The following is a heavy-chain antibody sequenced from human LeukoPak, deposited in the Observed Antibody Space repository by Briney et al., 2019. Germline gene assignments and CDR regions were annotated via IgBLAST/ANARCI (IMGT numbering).Heavy chain of an antibody. CDR1: GGSISSGSYY. CDR2: IYYSGST. D-gene: IGHD3-22*01. Sequence: SETLSLTCTVSGGSISSGSYYWSWIRQPPGKGLEWIGYIYYSGSTNYNPSLKSRVTISVDTSKNQFSLKLSSVTAADTAVYYCAREQEDYYDSSGYPGEAFDIWGQGTMVTVSS. CDR3: AREQEDYYDSSGYPGEAFDI. V-gene: IGHV4-61*01. J-gene: IGHJ3*02.